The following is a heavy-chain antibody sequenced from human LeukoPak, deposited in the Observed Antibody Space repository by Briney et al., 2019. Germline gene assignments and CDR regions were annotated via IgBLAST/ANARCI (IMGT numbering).Heavy chain of an antibody. V-gene: IGHV4-39*01. CDR3: ARRVAARSFDY. Sequence: SETLSLTCTVSGGSISSGSYFWGWIRQPPGKGLEWIGSIYYSGTTYYNPSLKSRVTISLDTSKNQFSLKLTSVTAADTAVYYCARRVAARSFDYWGQGTLVTVSS. CDR1: GGSISSGSYF. J-gene: IGHJ4*02. D-gene: IGHD6-6*01. CDR2: IYYSGTT.